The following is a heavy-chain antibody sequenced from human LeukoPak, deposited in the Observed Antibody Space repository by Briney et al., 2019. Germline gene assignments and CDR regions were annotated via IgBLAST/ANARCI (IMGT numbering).Heavy chain of an antibody. J-gene: IGHJ4*02. V-gene: IGHV3-23*01. Sequence: PGGSLRLSCAVSGLTFSDSYMSWIRQAPGKGLEWLSALSGRGRDTYYADSVKGRFTISRDESKNTLYLQMNSLRADDTAVYYCAIPGSAHYPAPFDFWGLGTLVTVSS. D-gene: IGHD3-22*01. CDR2: LSGRGRDT. CDR1: GLTFSDSY. CDR3: AIPGSAHYPAPFDF.